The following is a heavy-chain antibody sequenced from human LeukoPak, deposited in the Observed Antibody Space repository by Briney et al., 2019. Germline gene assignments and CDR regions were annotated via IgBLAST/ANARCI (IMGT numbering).Heavy chain of an antibody. D-gene: IGHD3-3*01. Sequence: PWGSLRLSCAASGFTFSTYGMHWVRQAPGKGLAWVAVIWDDGSNKYYADSVKGRFTISRDNSKNTLYLQVNSLRAEDTAVYYCARHITIFGVVDYYGMDVWGQGTTVTVSS. V-gene: IGHV3-33*01. CDR1: GFTFSTYG. CDR3: ARHITIFGVVDYYGMDV. J-gene: IGHJ6*02. CDR2: IWDDGSNK.